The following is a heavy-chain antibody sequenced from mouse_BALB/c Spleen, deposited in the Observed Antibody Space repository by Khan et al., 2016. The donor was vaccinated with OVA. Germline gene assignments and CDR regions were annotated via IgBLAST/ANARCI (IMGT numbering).Heavy chain of an antibody. D-gene: IGHD3-1*01. J-gene: IGHJ2*01. CDR3: ARMASTIN. CDR1: GFTFSSYG. V-gene: IGHV5-6-3*01. CDR2: INSNGGST. Sequence: DVMLVESGGGLVQPGGSLKLSCAASGFTFSSYGMSWVRQTPDKRLELVATINSNGGSTYYPDSVKGRFTISRDNAKNTLYLQMSSLKSEDTAMYYCARMASTINWCQGTTLTVSS.